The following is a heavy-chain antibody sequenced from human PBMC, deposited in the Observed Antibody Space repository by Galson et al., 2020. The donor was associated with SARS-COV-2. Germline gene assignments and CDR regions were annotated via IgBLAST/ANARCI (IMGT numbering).Heavy chain of an antibody. V-gene: IGHV3-7*01. CDR1: GFTFSSYW. J-gene: IGHJ6*02. Sequence: GESLKISCAASGFTFSSYWMSWVRQAPGKGLEWVANIKQDGSEKYYVDSVKGRFTISRDNAKNSLYLQMNSLRAEDTAVYYCARDSRSTTGGDYYYYYGMDVWGQGTTVTVSS. CDR3: ARDSRSTTGGDYYYYYGMDV. D-gene: IGHD1-1*01. CDR2: IKQDGSEK.